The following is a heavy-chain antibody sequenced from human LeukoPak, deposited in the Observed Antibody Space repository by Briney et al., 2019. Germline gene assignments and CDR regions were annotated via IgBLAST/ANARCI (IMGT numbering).Heavy chain of an antibody. CDR1: GFTFSSYS. CDR3: AKDDGLLWFVESLFDY. Sequence: PGGSLRLSCAASGFTFSSYSMNWVRQAPGKGLEWVSFISTSSSYIYYADSVKGRFTISRDNSKNTLYLQMNSLRAEDTAVYYCAKDDGLLWFVESLFDYWGQGTLVTVSS. CDR2: ISTSSSYI. V-gene: IGHV3-21*01. J-gene: IGHJ4*02. D-gene: IGHD3-10*01.